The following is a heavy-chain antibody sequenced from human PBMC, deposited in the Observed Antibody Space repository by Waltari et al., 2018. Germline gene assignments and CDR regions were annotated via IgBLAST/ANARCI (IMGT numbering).Heavy chain of an antibody. Sequence: QLQLQESGSGLVKPSQTLSLTCAVSGGSISSGGYSWSWIRQPPGKGLEWIGYIYHSGSTYSNPSLKSRVTISVDRSKNQFSLKLSSVTAADTAVYYCARVFSRQLATAFDIWGQGTMVTVSS. D-gene: IGHD6-6*01. V-gene: IGHV4-30-2*01. CDR3: ARVFSRQLATAFDI. CDR1: GGSISSGGYS. J-gene: IGHJ3*02. CDR2: IYHSGST.